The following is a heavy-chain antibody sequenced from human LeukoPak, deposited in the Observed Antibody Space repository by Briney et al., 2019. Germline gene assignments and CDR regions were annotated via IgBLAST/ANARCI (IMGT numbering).Heavy chain of an antibody. V-gene: IGHV3-66*01. J-gene: IGHJ4*02. Sequence: GGSLRLSCAASGFTVISNYMSWVRQAPGKGLEWVSVIYSGGSTNYADSVRGRFTISRDTSKNTLYLQMNSLRGGDTAVYYCARVNDYYGSHFDYWGQGTLVTVSS. CDR3: ARVNDYYGSHFDY. CDR1: GFTVISNY. CDR2: IYSGGST. D-gene: IGHD3-22*01.